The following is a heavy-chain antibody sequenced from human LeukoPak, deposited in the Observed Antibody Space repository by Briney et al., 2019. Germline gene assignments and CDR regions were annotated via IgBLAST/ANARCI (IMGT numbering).Heavy chain of an antibody. CDR2: ISWNSGSI. CDR1: GFTFDDYA. J-gene: IGHJ3*02. Sequence: GGSLRLSCAASGFTFDDYAMHWVRQAPGKGLEWVSGISWNSGSIGYADSVKGRFTISRDNAKNSLYLQMNSLRAEDTAVYYCARVRRITMILDAFDIWGQGTMVTVSS. CDR3: ARVRRITMILDAFDI. V-gene: IGHV3-9*01. D-gene: IGHD3-22*01.